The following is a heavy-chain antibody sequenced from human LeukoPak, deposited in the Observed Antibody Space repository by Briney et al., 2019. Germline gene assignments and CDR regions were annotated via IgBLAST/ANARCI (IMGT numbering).Heavy chain of an antibody. CDR3: ARDPADY. J-gene: IGHJ4*02. Sequence: PPGGSLRLSCAASGFTFSSYAMHWVRQAPGKGLEWVAVISYDGSNKYYADSVKGRFTISRDNSKNTLYLQMNSLRAEDTAVYYCARDPADYWGQGTLVTVSS. CDR1: GFTFSSYA. V-gene: IGHV3-30-3*01. CDR2: ISYDGSNK.